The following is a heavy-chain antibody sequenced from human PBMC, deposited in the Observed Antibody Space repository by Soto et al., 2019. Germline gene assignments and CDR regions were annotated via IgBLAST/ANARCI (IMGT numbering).Heavy chain of an antibody. V-gene: IGHV4-30-2*01. CDR1: GGSISSGGYS. CDR2: IYHSGST. D-gene: IGHD2-8*01. J-gene: IGHJ5*02. Sequence: SETLSLTCAVSGGSISSGGYSWSWIRQPPGKGLEWIGYIYHSGSTYYNPSLKSRVTISVDRSKNQFSLKLSSVTAADTAVYYCARWWMYAPRFDPWGHGTLVTVSS. CDR3: ARWWMYAPRFDP.